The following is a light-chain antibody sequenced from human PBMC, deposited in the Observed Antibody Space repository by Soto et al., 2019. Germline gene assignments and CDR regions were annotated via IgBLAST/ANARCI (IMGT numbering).Light chain of an antibody. V-gene: IGKV1-39*01. CDR1: QRITTY. J-gene: IGKJ2*01. Sequence: HRTECPSSLSAAVGDRVTITCRASQRITTYLNWYQQKPGEAPKLLISTSGTLQRGVPSRFTGSGSGTDFTLTITGLQPADFATYFCQQTYNTPYTFGQGTKLEIK. CDR3: QQTYNTPYT. CDR2: TSG.